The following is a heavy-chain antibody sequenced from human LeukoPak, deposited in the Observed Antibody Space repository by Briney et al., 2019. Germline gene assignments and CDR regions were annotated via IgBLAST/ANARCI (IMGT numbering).Heavy chain of an antibody. V-gene: IGHV4-59*01. D-gene: IGHD1-1*01. CDR2: IYYSGST. CDR3: AIAGIGEGERLPKAERYYYYYMDV. J-gene: IGHJ6*03. CDR1: GGSISSYY. Sequence: SETLSLTCTVSGGSISSYYWSWIRQPPGKGLEWIGYIYYSGSTNYNPSLKSRVTISVDTSKNQFSLKLSSVTAADTAVYYCAIAGIGEGERLPKAERYYYYYMDVWGKGTTVTVSS.